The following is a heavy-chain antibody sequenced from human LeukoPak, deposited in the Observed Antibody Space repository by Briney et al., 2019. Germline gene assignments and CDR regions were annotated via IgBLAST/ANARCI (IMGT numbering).Heavy chain of an antibody. V-gene: IGHV3-74*01. CDR3: ARAPNYYDSKAAGYYMDV. CDR2: INSDGSST. J-gene: IGHJ6*03. CDR1: GFTFSSSW. Sequence: PGGSLRLSCAASGFTFSSSWMHWVRQAPGKGLVWVSRINSDGSSTTYADSVKGRFTISRDNVKNTLYLQMNSLRAEDTAVYHCARAPNYYDSKAAGYYMDVWGKGTTVTVSS. D-gene: IGHD3-22*01.